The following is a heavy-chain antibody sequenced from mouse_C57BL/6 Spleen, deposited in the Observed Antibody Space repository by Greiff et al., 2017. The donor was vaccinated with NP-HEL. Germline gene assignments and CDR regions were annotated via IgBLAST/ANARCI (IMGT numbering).Heavy chain of an antibody. Sequence: EVQLQQSGPVLVKPGASVKMSCKASGYTFTDYYMNWVKQSHGKSLEWIGVINPYNGGTSYNQKFKGKATLTVDKSSSTAYMELNSLTSEDSAVYYCARAGSSYEDYAMDYWGQGTSVTVSS. V-gene: IGHV1-19*01. D-gene: IGHD1-1*01. CDR2: INPYNGGT. CDR1: GYTFTDYY. J-gene: IGHJ4*01. CDR3: ARAGSSYEDYAMDY.